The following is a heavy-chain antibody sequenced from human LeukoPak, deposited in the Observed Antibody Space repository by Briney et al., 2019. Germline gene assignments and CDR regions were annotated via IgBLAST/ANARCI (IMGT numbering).Heavy chain of an antibody. D-gene: IGHD4/OR15-4a*01. Sequence: GASVKVSCKASGYTFTSYDINWVRQATGQGLEWMGWMNPNSGNTGYAQKFQGRVTMTRNTSISTAYMELSSLRSEDTAVYYCARGLASYWMVLNERPFDYWGQGTLVTVSS. V-gene: IGHV1-8*01. CDR2: MNPNSGNT. CDR1: GYTFTSYD. J-gene: IGHJ4*02. CDR3: ARGLASYWMVLNERPFDY.